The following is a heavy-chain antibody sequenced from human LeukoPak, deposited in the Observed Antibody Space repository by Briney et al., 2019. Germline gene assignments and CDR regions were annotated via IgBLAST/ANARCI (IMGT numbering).Heavy chain of an antibody. J-gene: IGHJ4*02. CDR3: ARDADYDFWSGYIRYFDY. CDR1: GFTFSTYE. CDR2: ISSSGVTT. Sequence: GGSLKLSCAASGFTFSTYEMNWVRQAPGKGLEWVSYISSSGVTTYYADSVKGRFTISRGNAKNSLFLQMNSLRAEDTAVYYCARDADYDFWSGYIRYFDYWGQGTLVTVSS. D-gene: IGHD3-3*01. V-gene: IGHV3-48*03.